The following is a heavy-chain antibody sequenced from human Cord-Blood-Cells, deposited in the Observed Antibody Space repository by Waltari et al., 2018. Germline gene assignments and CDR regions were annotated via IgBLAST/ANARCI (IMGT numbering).Heavy chain of an antibody. CDR2: ISYEGINK. D-gene: IGHD3-10*01. V-gene: IGHV3-30*18. CDR3: AKDTAYYGSGSYYDY. Sequence: QVQLVESGGGVVQPGRSLRLSCAASGFTFSSYALPWVRPAPGKGLEWVEVISYEGINKYYADSVKGRFTISRDNSKNTLYLQMNSLRAEDTAVYYCAKDTAYYGSGSYYDYWGQGTLVTVSS. J-gene: IGHJ4*02. CDR1: GFTFSSYA.